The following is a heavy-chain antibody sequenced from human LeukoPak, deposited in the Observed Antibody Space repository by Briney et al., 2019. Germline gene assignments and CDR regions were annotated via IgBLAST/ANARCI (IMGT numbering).Heavy chain of an antibody. D-gene: IGHD3-10*01. J-gene: IGHJ6*04. CDR1: GGSISSYY. Sequence: SETLSLTCTVSGGSISSYYWSWIRQPPGKGLGWIGYIYYSGSTNYNPSLKGRVTISVDTSKNQFSLKLSSVTAADTAVYYCARGYGSGSYPPAYYGMDVWGKGTTVTVSS. CDR3: ARGYGSGSYPPAYYGMDV. CDR2: IYYSGST. V-gene: IGHV4-59*01.